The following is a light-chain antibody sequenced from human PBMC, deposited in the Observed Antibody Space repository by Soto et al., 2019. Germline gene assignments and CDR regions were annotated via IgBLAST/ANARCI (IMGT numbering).Light chain of an antibody. V-gene: IGKV3-15*01. Sequence: EIVLTQSRAILSVSPGERATLSCRASQSISRGLAWYQQKPGQAPRLLISDASTRATGIPARFSGSGSGTEFTLTISSLQSEDFAVYYCQQYKKWPWTFGQGTKVDI. CDR2: DAS. J-gene: IGKJ1*01. CDR3: QQYKKWPWT. CDR1: QSISRG.